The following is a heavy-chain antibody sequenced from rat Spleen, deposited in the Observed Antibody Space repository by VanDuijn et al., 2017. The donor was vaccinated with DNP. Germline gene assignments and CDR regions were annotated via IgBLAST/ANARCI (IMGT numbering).Heavy chain of an antibody. Sequence: EVQLVESGGGLVQPGRSLKLSCAASGFTFSDYNIAWVRQAPKKGLEWVATIIYDGSRTYYRDSVKGRFTISRDNAKSTLYLQMDSLRSEDTATYYCATHRNSGAMDAWGQGTSVTVSS. CDR3: ATHRNSGAMDA. CDR1: GFTFSDYN. D-gene: IGHD4-4*01. V-gene: IGHV5S10*01. CDR2: IIYDGSRT. J-gene: IGHJ4*01.